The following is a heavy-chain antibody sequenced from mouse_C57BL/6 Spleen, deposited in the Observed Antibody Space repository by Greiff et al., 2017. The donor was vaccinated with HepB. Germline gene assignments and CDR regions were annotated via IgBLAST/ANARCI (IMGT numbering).Heavy chain of an antibody. D-gene: IGHD3-2*02. CDR1: GYTFTDYE. V-gene: IGHV1-15*01. Sequence: QVQLKESGAELVRPGASVTLSCKASGYTFTDYEMHWVKQTPVHGLEWIGAIDPETGGTAYNQKFKGKAILTADKSSSTAYMELRSLTSEDSAVYYCTREVDSSASYAMDYWGQGTSVTVSS. CDR2: IDPETGGT. J-gene: IGHJ4*01. CDR3: TREVDSSASYAMDY.